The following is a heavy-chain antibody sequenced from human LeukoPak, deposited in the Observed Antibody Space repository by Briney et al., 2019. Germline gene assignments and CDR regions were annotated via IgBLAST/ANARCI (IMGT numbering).Heavy chain of an antibody. J-gene: IGHJ3*02. D-gene: IGHD7-27*01. CDR3: ARGTGDVGAFDI. CDR1: GFTVSTKY. V-gene: IGHV3-66*01. Sequence: PGGSLRLSCAASGFTVSTKYMTWVRQAPGKGLEWVSIIYSGGSTYYGGSVKGRFTISRDNSKNTLYLQMNSLRDEDTAVYYCARGTGDVGAFDIWGQGTMVTVSS. CDR2: IYSGGST.